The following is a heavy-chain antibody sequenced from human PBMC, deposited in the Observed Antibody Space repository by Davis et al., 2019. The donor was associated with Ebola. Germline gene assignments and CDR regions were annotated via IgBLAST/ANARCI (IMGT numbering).Heavy chain of an antibody. D-gene: IGHD3-10*01. CDR2: IYPGDSDT. CDR3: ARGLWYYGSGSYSPNWFDP. CDR1: GYSFTSYW. V-gene: IGHV5-51*01. J-gene: IGHJ5*02. Sequence: GESLKISCKGSGYSFTSYWIGWVRQMPGKGLEWMGIIYPGDSDTRYSPSFQGQATISADKSISTAYLQWSSLKASDTAMYYCARGLWYYGSGSYSPNWFDPWGQGTLVTVSS.